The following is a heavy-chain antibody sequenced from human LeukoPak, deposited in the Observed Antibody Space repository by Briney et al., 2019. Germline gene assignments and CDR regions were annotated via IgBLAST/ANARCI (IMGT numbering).Heavy chain of an antibody. CDR1: GGSFSGYY. D-gene: IGHD4-17*01. CDR2: INHSGST. V-gene: IGHV4-34*01. Sequence: SEALSLTCAVYGGSFSGYYWSWIRQPPGKGLEWIGEINHSGSTNYNPSLKSRVTISVDTSKNQFSLKLSSVTAADMAVYYCARRTTVTPRYYYYGMDVWGQGTTVTVSS. J-gene: IGHJ6*02. CDR3: ARRTTVTPRYYYYGMDV.